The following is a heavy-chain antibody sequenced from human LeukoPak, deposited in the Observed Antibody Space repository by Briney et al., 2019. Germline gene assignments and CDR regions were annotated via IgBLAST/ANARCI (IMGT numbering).Heavy chain of an antibody. V-gene: IGHV1-18*01. J-gene: IGHJ4*02. CDR1: GYTFTSYS. D-gene: IGHD2-15*01. CDR2: ISAYNGNT. Sequence: ASVKVSCKASGYTFTSYSISWVRQAPGQGLEWMGWISAYNGNTISAQKVKGRVTMTTGTSTSTAYMELRSLKSGDTAVYYCARASYCSGGSCYSDYWGQGTLVTVSS. CDR3: ARASYCSGGSCYSDY.